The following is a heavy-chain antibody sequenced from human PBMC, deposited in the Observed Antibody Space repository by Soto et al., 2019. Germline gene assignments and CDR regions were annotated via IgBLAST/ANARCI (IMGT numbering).Heavy chain of an antibody. J-gene: IGHJ4*02. CDR2: IYHSGST. D-gene: IGHD6-19*01. V-gene: IGHV4-30-2*01. CDR3: AGLRSGWGIDY. CDR1: GGSISSGGSS. Sequence: PSETLSLTCAVSGGSISSGGSSWSWIRQPPGKGLEWIGYIYHSGSTYYNPSLKSRVTISVDRSKNQFSLKLSSVTAADTAVYYCAGLRSGWGIDYWGQGTLVTVSS.